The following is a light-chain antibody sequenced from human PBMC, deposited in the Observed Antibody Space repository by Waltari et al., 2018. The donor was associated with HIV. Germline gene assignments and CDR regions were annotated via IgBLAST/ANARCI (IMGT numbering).Light chain of an antibody. CDR3: QQYDKWPLT. CDR2: GAS. Sequence: EIVMTQSPAILSVSPGESATLSCRASQGVTINLAWYQQKPGQAPRLLIYGASTRATGIPARFSGSGSGTEFTLTISSLQSEDFAVYYCQQYDKWPLTFGGGTKVEI. J-gene: IGKJ4*01. V-gene: IGKV3-15*01. CDR1: QGVTIN.